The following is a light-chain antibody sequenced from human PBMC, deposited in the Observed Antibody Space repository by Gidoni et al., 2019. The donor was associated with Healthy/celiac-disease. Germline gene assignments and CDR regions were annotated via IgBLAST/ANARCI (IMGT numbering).Light chain of an antibody. J-gene: IGLJ2*01. CDR3: QAWDTSIVV. Sequence: SHALTQPPSVSVSPGQTASITCSGDKLGDKYACWYQQKSGQSPILVIYQDTKRPSGIPERFSGSTSGNTATLTISGTQAMDEADYYCQAWDTSIVVFGGGTKLTVL. V-gene: IGLV3-1*01. CDR2: QDT. CDR1: KLGDKY.